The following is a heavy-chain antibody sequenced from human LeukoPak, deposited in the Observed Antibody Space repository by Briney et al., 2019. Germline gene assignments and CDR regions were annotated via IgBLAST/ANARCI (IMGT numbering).Heavy chain of an antibody. CDR3: ARDKRDTVTGWGYYYYYMDV. CDR1: GFTFSSYG. D-gene: IGHD4-11*01. J-gene: IGHJ6*03. CDR2: IWYDGSNK. Sequence: GGSLRLSCAASGFTFSSYGMHWVRQAPGKGLEWAAVIWYDGSNKYYADSVKGRFTISRDNSKNTLYLQMNSLRAEDTAVYYCARDKRDTVTGWGYYYYYMDVWGKGTTVTVSS. V-gene: IGHV3-33*01.